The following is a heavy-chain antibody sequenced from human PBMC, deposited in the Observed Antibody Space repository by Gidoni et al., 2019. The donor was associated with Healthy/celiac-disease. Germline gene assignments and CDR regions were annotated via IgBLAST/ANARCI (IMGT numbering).Heavy chain of an antibody. CDR2: ISYDGSNK. V-gene: IGHV3-30*18. CDR1: VFTFSSYG. CDR3: AKEGPGKCMDY. Sequence: QVQLVESGGGLVQPGRSMRLSCASSVFTFSSYGMHWVRQAPGKGLEWVEVISYDGSNKYYADSVKGRFTISRDNSKNTLYLQMNSLRAEDTDVYYCAKEGPGKCMDYWGQGTLVTVSS. J-gene: IGHJ4*02.